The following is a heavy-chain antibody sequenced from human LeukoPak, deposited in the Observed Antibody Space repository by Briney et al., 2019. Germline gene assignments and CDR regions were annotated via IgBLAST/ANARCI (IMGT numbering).Heavy chain of an antibody. V-gene: IGHV3-43D*03. CDR1: GFKFDDYG. D-gene: IGHD1-26*01. CDR3: AKGVGATYPYYFDY. CDR2: ISWDGDTT. Sequence: GGSLRLSCAASGFKFDDYGMHWVRQAPGKGLEWVSLISWDGDTTYYADSVKGRFTISRDNSKNSLDLQMNSLRAEDTALYYCAKGVGATYPYYFDYWGQGNLVTVSS. J-gene: IGHJ4*02.